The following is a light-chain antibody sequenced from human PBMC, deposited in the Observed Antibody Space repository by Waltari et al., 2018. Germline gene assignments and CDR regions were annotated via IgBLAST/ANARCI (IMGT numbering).Light chain of an antibody. V-gene: IGKV1-5*01. CDR3: QHYNTYRT. CDR2: DAS. CDR1: QSISSW. Sequence: DIQMTQSPSTLSASVGYRGTIPSRASQSISSWLAWYQRKPGKGPKLLIYDASTVEGGVPSRCSGSGSGTEFSLTISRLQPDDFATYYCQHYNTYRTFGQGTKVEIK. J-gene: IGKJ1*01.